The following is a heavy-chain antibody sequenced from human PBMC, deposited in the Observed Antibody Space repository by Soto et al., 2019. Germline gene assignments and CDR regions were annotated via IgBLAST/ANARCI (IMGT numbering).Heavy chain of an antibody. Sequence: ASVKVSCKASGYTFTSYAMHWVRQAPGQRLEWMGWINAGNGNTKYSQKFQGRVTITRDTSASTAYMELSSLRSEDTAVYYCASTSIGWHSYYYYGMDVWGQGTTVTVSS. D-gene: IGHD6-19*01. CDR1: GYTFTSYA. CDR2: INAGNGNT. CDR3: ASTSIGWHSYYYYGMDV. V-gene: IGHV1-3*01. J-gene: IGHJ6*02.